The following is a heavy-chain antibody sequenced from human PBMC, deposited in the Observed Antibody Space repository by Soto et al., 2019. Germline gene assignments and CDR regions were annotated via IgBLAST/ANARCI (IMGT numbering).Heavy chain of an antibody. D-gene: IGHD6-13*01. Sequence: QVQLVQSGAEVKKPGSSVKVSCKASGGTFSSYAISWVRQAPGQGLEWMGGIIPIFGTANYAQKFQGRVTITADESTGTADMKLISLRSEDTAVYDCEACEAAGSGGQDYRCQGTLVTVSS. CDR3: EACEAAGSGGQDY. J-gene: IGHJ4*02. V-gene: IGHV1-69*12. CDR2: IIPIFGTA. CDR1: GGTFSSYA.